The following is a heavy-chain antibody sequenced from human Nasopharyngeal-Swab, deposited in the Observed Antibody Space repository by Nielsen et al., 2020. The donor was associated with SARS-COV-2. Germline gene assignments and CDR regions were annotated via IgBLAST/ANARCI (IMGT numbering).Heavy chain of an antibody. D-gene: IGHD6-19*01. CDR1: GFAFSSYA. V-gene: IGHV3-23*01. Sequence: GESLKISCAASGFAFSSYAMSWVRQTPGKGLEWVSSFSGSSGKTYYADYVKGRFTISRDTSKNTLYLQMNSLRADDTGVYYCAKDGGGWYTSGWYYFDYWGQGTLVTVSS. CDR3: AKDGGGWYTSGWYYFDY. J-gene: IGHJ4*02. CDR2: FSGSSGKT.